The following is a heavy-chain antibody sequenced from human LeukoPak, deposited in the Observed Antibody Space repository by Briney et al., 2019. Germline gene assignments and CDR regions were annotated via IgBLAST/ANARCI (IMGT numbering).Heavy chain of an antibody. CDR1: GGTFSSYA. CDR3: ARSANWWFDP. V-gene: IGHV1-69*13. J-gene: IGHJ5*02. Sequence: SVKVSCKASGGTFSSYAISWVRQAPGQGLEWMGGIIPIFGTANYAQKFQGRVTITADESTSTAHMELSSLRSEDTAVYYCARSANWWFDPWGQGTLVTVSS. CDR2: IIPIFGTA.